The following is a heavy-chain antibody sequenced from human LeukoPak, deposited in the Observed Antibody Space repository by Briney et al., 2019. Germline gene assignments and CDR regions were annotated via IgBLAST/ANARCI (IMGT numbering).Heavy chain of an antibody. V-gene: IGHV4-39*01. CDR2: IYYSGST. CDR3: ARQEITIFGVVTKFDY. CDR1: GGSISSSSYY. D-gene: IGHD3-3*01. Sequence: SETLSLTCTVSGGSISSSSYYWGWIRQPPGKGLEWIGSIYYSGSTYYNPSLKSRVTISVDTSKNQFSLKLSSVTAADTAEYYCARQEITIFGVVTKFDYWGQGTLVTVSS. J-gene: IGHJ4*02.